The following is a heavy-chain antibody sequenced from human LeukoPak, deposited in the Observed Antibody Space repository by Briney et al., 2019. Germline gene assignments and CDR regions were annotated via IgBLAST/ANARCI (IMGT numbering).Heavy chain of an antibody. J-gene: IGHJ3*02. CDR3: ASPYDILTMQYDAFDI. V-gene: IGHV1-2*02. Sequence: GASVKVSCKASGYTFTDYYMHWVRQAPGQGLEWMGWINPNSGGTNYAQKFQGRVTMTRDTSISTAYMELSRLRSDDTAVYYCASPYDILTMQYDAFDIWGQGTMVTVSS. CDR1: GYTFTDYY. D-gene: IGHD3-9*01. CDR2: INPNSGGT.